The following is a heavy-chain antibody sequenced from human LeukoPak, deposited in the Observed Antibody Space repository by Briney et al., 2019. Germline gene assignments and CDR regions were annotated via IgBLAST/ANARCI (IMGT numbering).Heavy chain of an antibody. V-gene: IGHV1-18*04. J-gene: IGHJ4*02. CDR3: ARDEVYNIDN. CDR2: ISTNNGKT. Sequence: ASVTVSCKASGYTFTSYGISWVRQAPGQGLEWMGWISTNNGKTNFAQKFRGRFTMTTDTPMTAAYMELTSLRSDDTAIYYCARDEVYNIDNWGQGTLVTVSS. D-gene: IGHD1-1*01. CDR1: GYTFTSYG.